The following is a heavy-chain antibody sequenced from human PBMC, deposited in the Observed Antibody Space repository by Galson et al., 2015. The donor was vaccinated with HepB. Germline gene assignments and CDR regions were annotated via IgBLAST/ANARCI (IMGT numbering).Heavy chain of an antibody. CDR1: GFTFSSYS. Sequence: SLRLSCAASGFTFSSYSMNWVRQAPGKGLEWVSSISSSSSYIYYADSVKGRFTISRDNAKNSLYLQMNSLRAEDTAVYYCARDPYSSSWFDDAFDIWGQGTMVTVSS. CDR3: ARDPYSSSWFDDAFDI. CDR2: ISSSSSYI. J-gene: IGHJ3*02. V-gene: IGHV3-21*04. D-gene: IGHD6-13*01.